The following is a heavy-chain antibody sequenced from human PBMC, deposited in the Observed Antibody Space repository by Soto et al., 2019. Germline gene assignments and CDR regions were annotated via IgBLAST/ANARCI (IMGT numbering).Heavy chain of an antibody. V-gene: IGHV1-2*02. D-gene: IGHD4-17*01. Sequence: ASVKVSCKASGYTFTGYYMHWVRQAPGQGLEWMGWINPNSGGTNYAQKFQGRATMTRDTSISTAYMELSRLRSDDTAVYYCARAQAILRPWGFGYWGQGTLVTVSS. CDR3: ARAQAILRPWGFGY. J-gene: IGHJ4*02. CDR1: GYTFTGYY. CDR2: INPNSGGT.